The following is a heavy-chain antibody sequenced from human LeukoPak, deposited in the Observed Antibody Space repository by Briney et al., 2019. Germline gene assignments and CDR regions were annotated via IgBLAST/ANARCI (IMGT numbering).Heavy chain of an antibody. V-gene: IGHV3-23*01. CDR3: AKSGTSFSFDY. J-gene: IGHJ4*02. D-gene: IGHD1-26*01. CDR1: GFTFSNYG. CDR2: ITGSGGST. Sequence: GGSLRVSCAASGFTFSNYGLSWVRQAPGKGLEWVSGITGSGGSTYYADSVKGRFTISRDNAKNSLYLQMNSLRAEDTALYYCAKSGTSFSFDYWGQGTLVTVSS.